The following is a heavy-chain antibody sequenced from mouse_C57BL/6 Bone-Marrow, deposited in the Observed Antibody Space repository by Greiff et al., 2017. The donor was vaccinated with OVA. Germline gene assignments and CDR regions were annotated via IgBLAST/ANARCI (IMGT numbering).Heavy chain of an antibody. V-gene: IGHV1-50*01. CDR1: GYTFTSYW. Sequence: QVQLQQPGAELVKPGASVKLSCKASGYTFTSYWMQWVKQRPGQGLEWIGEIDPSDSYTNYNQKVKGKATLTVDTSSSTAYMQLSSLTSEDSAVYYCARAGDYWGQGTTLTVSS. CDR2: IDPSDSYT. J-gene: IGHJ2*01. CDR3: ARAGDY.